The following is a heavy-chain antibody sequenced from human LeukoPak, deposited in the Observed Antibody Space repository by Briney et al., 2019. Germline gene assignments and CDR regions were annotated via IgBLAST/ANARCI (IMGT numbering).Heavy chain of an antibody. CDR3: TRSEGKGFDY. V-gene: IGHV3-73*01. J-gene: IGHJ4*02. Sequence: PGRSLRLSCAASGFTFSGSAMHWVRQASGKGLEWVGRIRSKANSYATAYAASVKGRFTISRDDSENTVYLQMNSLKTEDTAVYYCTRSEGKGFDYWGQGALVTVSS. D-gene: IGHD3-3*01. CDR1: GFTFSGSA. CDR2: IRSKANSYAT.